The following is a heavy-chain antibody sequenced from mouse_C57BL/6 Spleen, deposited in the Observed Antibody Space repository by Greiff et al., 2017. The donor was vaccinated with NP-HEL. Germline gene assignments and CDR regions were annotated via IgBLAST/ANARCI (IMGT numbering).Heavy chain of an antibody. Sequence: QLQQSGPELVKPGASVKISCKASGYAFSSSWMNWVKQRPGKGLEWIGRIYPGDGDTNYNGKFKGKATLTADKSSSTAYMQLSSLTSEDSAVYFGARGRGPLHYFDYWGQGTTLTVSS. CDR1: GYAFSSSW. CDR3: ARGRGPLHYFDY. V-gene: IGHV1-82*01. CDR2: IYPGDGDT. J-gene: IGHJ2*01.